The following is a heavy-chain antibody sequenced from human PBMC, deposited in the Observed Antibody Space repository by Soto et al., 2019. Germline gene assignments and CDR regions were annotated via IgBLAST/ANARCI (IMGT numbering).Heavy chain of an antibody. CDR3: ARAGGLGAVAVDY. CDR2: ISPSGST. D-gene: IGHD6-19*01. Sequence: QLQLQESGSGLVKPSQTLSLTCAVSGGSISSGGYSWSWIRQPPGKCLEWIGYISPSGSTYYDPTFKSRVTISVDRSKNQFSLKLSSVTAADTAGYYCARAGGLGAVAVDYWGQGTLVTVSS. V-gene: IGHV4-30-2*01. CDR1: GGSISSGGYS. J-gene: IGHJ4*02.